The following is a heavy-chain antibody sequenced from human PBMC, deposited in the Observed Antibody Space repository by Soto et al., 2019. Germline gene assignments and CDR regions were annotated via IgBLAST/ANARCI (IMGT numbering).Heavy chain of an antibody. V-gene: IGHV3-33*01. J-gene: IGHJ4*02. CDR3: ARDGAEAGSLDY. CDR2: IWYDGSNK. D-gene: IGHD2-15*01. CDR1: GFTFSSYG. Sequence: GGSLRLSCAASGFTFSSYGMHWVRQAPGQGLEWVAVIWYDGSNKYYADSVKGRFTISRDNSMDTLNLQMNSLRAEDTAVYYCARDGAEAGSLDYWGLGTLVTVSS.